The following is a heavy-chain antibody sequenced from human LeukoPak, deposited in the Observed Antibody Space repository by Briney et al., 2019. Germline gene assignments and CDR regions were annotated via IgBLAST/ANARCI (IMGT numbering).Heavy chain of an antibody. Sequence: SETLSLTCTVSGGSISSSSYYWGWIRQPPGKGLEWIGSIYYSGSTYYNPSLKSRVTISVDTSKNQFSLKLSSVTAADTAVYYCARGGSGRRLLYYYYMDVWGKGTTVTVSS. CDR3: ARGGSGRRLLYYYYMDV. D-gene: IGHD3-10*01. CDR2: IYYSGST. V-gene: IGHV4-39*07. CDR1: GGSISSSSYY. J-gene: IGHJ6*03.